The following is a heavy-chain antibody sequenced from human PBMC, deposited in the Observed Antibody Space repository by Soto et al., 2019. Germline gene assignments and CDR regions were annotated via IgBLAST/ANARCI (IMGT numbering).Heavy chain of an antibody. D-gene: IGHD6-25*01. CDR2: ISGSGGST. Sequence: GGSLRLSXAASGFTFSSYAMSWVRQAPGKGLEWVSAISGSGGSTYYADSVKGRFTISRDNSKNTLYLQMNSLRAEDTAVYYCATSKRDDYYYYGMDVWGQGTTVTAP. J-gene: IGHJ6*02. CDR3: ATSKRDDYYYYGMDV. CDR1: GFTFSSYA. V-gene: IGHV3-23*01.